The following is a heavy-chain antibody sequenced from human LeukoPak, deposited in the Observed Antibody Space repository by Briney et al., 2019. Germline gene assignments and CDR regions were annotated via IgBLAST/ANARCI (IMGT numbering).Heavy chain of an antibody. J-gene: IGHJ4*02. CDR1: GGSISSSSYY. CDR3: ARGGRGDY. Sequence: PSETLSLTCTVSGGSISSSSYYWGWIRQPPGKGLEWIGSIYYSGSTYYNPSLKSRVTISVDTSKNQFSLKLSSVTAADTAVYYCARGGRGDYWGQGTLVTVSS. D-gene: IGHD3-16*01. V-gene: IGHV4-39*01. CDR2: IYYSGST.